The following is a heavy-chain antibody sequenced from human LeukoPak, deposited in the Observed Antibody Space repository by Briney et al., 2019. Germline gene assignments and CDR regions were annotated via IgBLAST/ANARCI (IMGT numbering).Heavy chain of an antibody. CDR2: IKQDRSEK. D-gene: IGHD3-10*02. V-gene: IGHV3-7*01. CDR1: GFTFSNYW. J-gene: IGHJ6*04. CDR3: AELGITMIGGV. Sequence: GGSLRPSCAASGFTFSNYWMSWVRQAPGKGLEWVANIKQDRSEKYYVDSVKGRFTISRDNAKNSLYLQVNSLRAEDTAVYYCAELGITMIGGVWGKGTTVTISS.